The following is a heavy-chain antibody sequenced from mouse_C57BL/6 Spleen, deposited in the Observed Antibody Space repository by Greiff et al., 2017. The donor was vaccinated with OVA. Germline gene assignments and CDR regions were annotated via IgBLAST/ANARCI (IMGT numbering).Heavy chain of an antibody. J-gene: IGHJ4*01. CDR2: INPNNGGT. D-gene: IGHD3-2*02. V-gene: IGHV1-26*01. CDR3: ATRQLRLLSAMDY. Sequence: VQLQQSGPELVKPGASVKISCKASGYTFTDYYMNWVKQSHGKSLEWIGDINPNNGGTSYNQKFKGKATLTVDKSSSTAYMELRSLTSEDSAVYYCATRQLRLLSAMDYWGQGTSVTVSS. CDR1: GYTFTDYY.